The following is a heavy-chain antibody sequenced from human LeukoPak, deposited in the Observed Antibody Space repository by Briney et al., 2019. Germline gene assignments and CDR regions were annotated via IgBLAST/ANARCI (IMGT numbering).Heavy chain of an antibody. V-gene: IGHV3-74*01. CDR3: ARDMYSMSSARGAY. CDR2: INGDGSST. D-gene: IGHD3-10*01. Sequence: QPGGSLRLSCAASGFTFSSYWMHWVRQAPGKGLVWVSRINGDGSSTTYVESVRGRFTISRDNAKKTLYLQMNSLRAEDAAVYYCARDMYSMSSARGAYWGQGTLVTVSS. J-gene: IGHJ4*02. CDR1: GFTFSSYW.